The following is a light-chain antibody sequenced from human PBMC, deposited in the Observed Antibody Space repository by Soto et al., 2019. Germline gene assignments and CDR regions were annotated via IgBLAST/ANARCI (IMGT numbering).Light chain of an antibody. CDR2: DNN. J-gene: IGLJ2*01. CDR1: SSNIGNNY. V-gene: IGLV1-51*01. CDR3: GTWDSSLSAVV. Sequence: QSVLTQPPSVSAAPGQTVTISCSGCSSNIGNNYVSWYQQLPGTAPKLLIYDNNKRPSGIPDRFSGSKSGTSATLGITGLQTGDEADYYCGTWDSSLSAVVFGGGTQLTVL.